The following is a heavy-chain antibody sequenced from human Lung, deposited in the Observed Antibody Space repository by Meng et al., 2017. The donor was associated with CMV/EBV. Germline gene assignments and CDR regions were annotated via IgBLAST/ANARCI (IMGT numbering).Heavy chain of an antibody. J-gene: IGHJ6*02. Sequence: GESXKISCADSTLTFRSYWMSWVRQAPGNGLEWVANIKQDGSEKFYADSVKGRFTISRDNAQKSLYLEMSNLRAEDTAVYYCARVSGIAVAGTLGFGYYYYGMDVWGQGATVTVSS. CDR2: IKQDGSEK. CDR3: ARVSGIAVAGTLGFGYYYYGMDV. CDR1: TLTFRSYW. D-gene: IGHD6-19*01. V-gene: IGHV3-7*01.